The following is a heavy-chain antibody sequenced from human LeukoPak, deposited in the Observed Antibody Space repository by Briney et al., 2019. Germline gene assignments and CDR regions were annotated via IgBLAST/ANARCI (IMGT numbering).Heavy chain of an antibody. CDR2: IYYSGNT. J-gene: IGHJ3*02. CDR1: GGSISGYY. D-gene: IGHD1-1*01. CDR3: ANPRTTLDAFDI. V-gene: IGHV4-59*03. Sequence: PSETLSLTCSVSGGSISGYYWSWIRQPPGKGLEWIGCIYYSGNTNYNPSLKSRVTISVDTSKNQFSLRLSSVTAADTAVYYCANPRTTLDAFDIWGQGAMVTVSS.